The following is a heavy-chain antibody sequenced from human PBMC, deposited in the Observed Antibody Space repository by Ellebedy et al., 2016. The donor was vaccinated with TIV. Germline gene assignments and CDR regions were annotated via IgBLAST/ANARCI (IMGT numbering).Heavy chain of an antibody. Sequence: AASVKVSCKASGYTFTTYGIYWVRQAPGQRLEWMGSINVGNGKTKNSQKFQGRVTITRDTSASTAYMELSSLRSEDTAVYYCARGIDDFWSGGARFDPWGQGTLVTVSS. J-gene: IGHJ5*02. CDR1: GYTFTTYG. CDR3: ARGIDDFWSGGARFDP. D-gene: IGHD3-3*01. V-gene: IGHV1-3*01. CDR2: INVGNGKT.